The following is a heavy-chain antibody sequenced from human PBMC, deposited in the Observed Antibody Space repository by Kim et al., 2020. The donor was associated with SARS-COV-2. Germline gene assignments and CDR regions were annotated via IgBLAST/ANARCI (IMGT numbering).Heavy chain of an antibody. Sequence: GGSLRLSCTASGFTFGDYAMSWVRQAPGKGLEWVGFIRSKAYGGTTEYAASVKCRFTISRDDSKRIAYLQMNSLKTEDTAVYSCTSDDFWSGYMRCWGQGTLVPVSS. CDR1: GFTFGDYA. CDR2: IRSKAYGGTT. CDR3: TSDDFWSGYMRC. J-gene: IGHJ4*02. D-gene: IGHD3-3*01. V-gene: IGHV3-49*04.